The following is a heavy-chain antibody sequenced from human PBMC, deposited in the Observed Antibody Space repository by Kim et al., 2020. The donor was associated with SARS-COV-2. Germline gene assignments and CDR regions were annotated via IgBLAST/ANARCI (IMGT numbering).Heavy chain of an antibody. V-gene: IGHV3-23*01. Sequence: GGSLRLSCAASGFTFSSYAMSWVRQAPGKGLKWVSSISGNGGSTNYADSVKGRFTISRDNSKNTLHLQMNSLRAEDTAVYYCTTHMNACATSANDDWGQGTLVTVSS. CDR2: ISGNGGST. D-gene: IGHD2-2*01. CDR1: GFTFSSYA. J-gene: IGHJ4*02. CDR3: TTHMNACATSANDD.